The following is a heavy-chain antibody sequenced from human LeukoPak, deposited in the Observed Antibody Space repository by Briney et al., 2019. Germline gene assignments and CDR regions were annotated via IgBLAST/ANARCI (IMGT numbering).Heavy chain of an antibody. V-gene: IGHV1-18*04. CDR1: GYTFTSYG. D-gene: IGHD3-10*01. CDR3: ARDHDMVRGVIIRYNWFDP. J-gene: IGHJ5*02. CDR2: ISAYNGIT. Sequence: ASVKVSCKASGYTFTSYGISWVRQAPGQGLEWMGWISAYNGITNYAQKLQGRVTMTTDTSTSTAYMELRSLRSDDTAVYYCARDHDMVRGVIIRYNWFDPWGQGTLVIVSS.